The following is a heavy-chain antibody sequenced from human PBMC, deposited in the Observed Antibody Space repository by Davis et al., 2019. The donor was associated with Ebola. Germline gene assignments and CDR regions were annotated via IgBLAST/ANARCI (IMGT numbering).Heavy chain of an antibody. Sequence: ASVKVSCKASGYTFTSYYMHWVRQAPGQGLEWMGIINPSGGSTSYAQKFQGRVTMTRDTSTSTAYMELSSLRSEDTAVYYCARDSSPGDAFDIWGQGTMVTVSS. CDR2: INPSGGST. V-gene: IGHV1-46*01. CDR3: ARDSSPGDAFDI. J-gene: IGHJ3*02. CDR1: GYTFTSYY.